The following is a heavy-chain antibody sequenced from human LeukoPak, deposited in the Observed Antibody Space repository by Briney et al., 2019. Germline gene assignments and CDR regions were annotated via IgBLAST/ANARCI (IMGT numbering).Heavy chain of an antibody. V-gene: IGHV4-59*01. Sequence: SETLSLTCAVYGGSFSGYYWSWIRQPPGKGLEWIGYIYYSGSTNYNPSLKSRVTISVDTSKNQFSLKLSSVTAADTAVYYCASAVRDGYNTWGQGTLVTVSS. CDR3: ASAVRDGYNT. J-gene: IGHJ4*02. D-gene: IGHD5-24*01. CDR1: GGSFSGYY. CDR2: IYYSGST.